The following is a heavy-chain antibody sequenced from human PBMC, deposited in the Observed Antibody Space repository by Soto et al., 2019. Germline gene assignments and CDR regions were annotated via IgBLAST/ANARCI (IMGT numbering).Heavy chain of an antibody. CDR1: GFTFSSYA. J-gene: IGHJ4*02. D-gene: IGHD4-17*01. Sequence: QVQLVESGGGVVQPGRSLRLSCAASGFTFSSYAMHWVRQAPGKGLEWVAVISYDGSNKYYADSVKGRFTISRDNSKNTLYLQMNSLRAEDTAVYYCARMTTVDTYYFDYWGQGTLVTVSS. CDR2: ISYDGSNK. CDR3: ARMTTVDTYYFDY. V-gene: IGHV3-30-3*01.